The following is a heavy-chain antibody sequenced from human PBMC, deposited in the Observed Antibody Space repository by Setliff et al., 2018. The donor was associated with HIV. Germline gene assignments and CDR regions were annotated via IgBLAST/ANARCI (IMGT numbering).Heavy chain of an antibody. D-gene: IGHD6-19*01. Sequence: GGSLRLSCAASGFTFDDYAMHWVRQAPGKGLEWVSGISWNSGSIGYADSVKGRFTISRDNAKNSLYLQMNSLRAEDTALYYCAKDGSAVSGRSISYFHVWGKGTTVTVSS. J-gene: IGHJ6*04. CDR3: AKDGSAVSGRSISYFHV. CDR1: GFTFDDYA. CDR2: ISWNSGSI. V-gene: IGHV3-9*01.